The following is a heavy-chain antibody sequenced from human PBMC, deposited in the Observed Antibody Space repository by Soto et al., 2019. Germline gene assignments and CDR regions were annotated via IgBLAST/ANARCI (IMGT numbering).Heavy chain of an antibody. J-gene: IGHJ6*02. Sequence: QVQLQESGPGLVKPSQTLSLTCTVSGGSISSGDYYWSWIRQPPGKGLEWIGYIYYSGSLYYNPSLKSRVXXSXDTXQNQCSLKLSSVTAADTAVYYCARDQKYYYYGMDVWGQGTTVTVSS. CDR1: GGSISSGDYY. V-gene: IGHV4-30-4*01. CDR3: ARDQKYYYYGMDV. CDR2: IYYSGSL.